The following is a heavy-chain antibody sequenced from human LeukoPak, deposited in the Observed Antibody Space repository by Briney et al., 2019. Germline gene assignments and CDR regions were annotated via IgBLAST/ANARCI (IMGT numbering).Heavy chain of an antibody. J-gene: IGHJ4*02. CDR2: IYTSGST. Sequence: PSETLSLTCTVSGGSISSGSYYWSWIRQPAGKGLEWIGRIYTSGSTNYNPSLKSRVTISVDTSKNQFSLKLSSVTAADTAVYYCARDRWGRDGYNYIDYWGQGTLVTVSS. CDR1: GGSISSGSYY. CDR3: ARDRWGRDGYNYIDY. D-gene: IGHD5-24*01. V-gene: IGHV4-61*02.